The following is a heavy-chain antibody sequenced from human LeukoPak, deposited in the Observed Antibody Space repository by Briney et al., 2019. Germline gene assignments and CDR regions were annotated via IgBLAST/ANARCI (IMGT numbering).Heavy chain of an antibody. Sequence: GGSLRLSCAASGFTVSNTYMSWVRQAPGKGLEWVSCISRSGTRTYYADSVKGRFTISRDNSKNTLYLQMTSLRVEDTAVYYCAKDFGAPGVGSSDWRLFDSWGQGTLVTVSS. J-gene: IGHJ4*02. CDR2: ISRSGTRT. D-gene: IGHD6-19*01. CDR1: GFTVSNTY. CDR3: AKDFGAPGVGSSDWRLFDS. V-gene: IGHV3-23*01.